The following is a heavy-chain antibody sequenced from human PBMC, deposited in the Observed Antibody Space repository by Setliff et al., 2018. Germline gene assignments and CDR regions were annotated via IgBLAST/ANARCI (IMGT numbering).Heavy chain of an antibody. CDR1: GFTFSIYS. CDR2: TSSGSNSI. D-gene: IGHD2-21*02. CDR3: AKSGGDHCCPLYHHYYMDV. J-gene: IGHJ6*03. V-gene: IGHV3-48*01. Sequence: QPGGSLRLSCAASGFTFSIYSMNWVRQAPGKGLEWISYTSSGSNSIYYADSVVDRFTISRDNARNSLYLQMNRLRPEDTAVYYCAKSGGDHCCPLYHHYYMDVWGTGTTVTVSS.